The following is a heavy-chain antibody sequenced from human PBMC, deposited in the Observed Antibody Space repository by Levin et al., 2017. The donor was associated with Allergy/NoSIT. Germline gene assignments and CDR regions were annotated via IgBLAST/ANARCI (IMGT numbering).Heavy chain of an antibody. CDR3: VRDGGIYSSTWYDH. CDR2: ISHDGSQK. D-gene: IGHD6-13*01. V-gene: IGHV3-30*03. CDR1: GFTFSSHG. J-gene: IGHJ5*02. Sequence: RGESLKISCAASGFTFSSHGMHWVRQAPGKGLEWVAVISHDGSQKYYADSVKGRFTISRDNSKNTLYVQMNSLRPEDTAVYRCVRDGGIYSSTWYDHWGQGTLVTVST.